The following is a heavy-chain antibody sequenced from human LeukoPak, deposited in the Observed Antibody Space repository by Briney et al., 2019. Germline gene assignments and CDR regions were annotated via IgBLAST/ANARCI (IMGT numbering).Heavy chain of an antibody. CDR2: IYHSGST. CDR3: ARGLFVPADSRGAYNWFDP. J-gene: IGHJ5*02. Sequence: SETLSLTCAVSGGSISSGGYSWSWIRQPPGKGLEWIGYIYHSGSTYYNPSLKSRVTISVDRSKNQFSLKLSSVTAADTAVYYCARGLFVPADSRGAYNWFDPWGQGTLVTVSS. CDR1: GGSISSGGYS. V-gene: IGHV4-30-2*01. D-gene: IGHD2-2*01.